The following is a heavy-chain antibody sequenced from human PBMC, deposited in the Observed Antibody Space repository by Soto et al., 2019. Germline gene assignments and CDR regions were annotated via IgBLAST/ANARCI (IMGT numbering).Heavy chain of an antibody. CDR2: MRHSGGT. Sequence: QVQLQQWGAGLLKPSETLSLTCAVYGGFVTSGSYYWSWIRQPPGKGLEWIGVMRHSGGTHFNPPLKSRVTISVDTSNNQFTLKMSSVTAADTALYYCARVERGTATTVVDAFDIWGPGTRVTVSS. CDR3: ARVERGTATTVVDAFDI. J-gene: IGHJ3*02. D-gene: IGHD1-1*01. V-gene: IGHV4-34*01. CDR1: GGFVTSGSYY.